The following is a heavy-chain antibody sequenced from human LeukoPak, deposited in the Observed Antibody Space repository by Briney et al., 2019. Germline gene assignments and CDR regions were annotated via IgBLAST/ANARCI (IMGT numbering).Heavy chain of an antibody. D-gene: IGHD1-26*01. CDR2: ISSSSTYI. CDR1: GFTLSSYN. CDR3: ARNSVGAANFDY. V-gene: IGHV3-21*06. J-gene: IGHJ4*02. Sequence: GGSLRLSCAASGFTLSSYNMNWVRQAPGKGLEWVSSISSSSTYIYYADSVKGRFTISRDNAKNSLYLQMNSLRAEDTAVYYCARNSVGAANFDYWGQGTLVTVSS.